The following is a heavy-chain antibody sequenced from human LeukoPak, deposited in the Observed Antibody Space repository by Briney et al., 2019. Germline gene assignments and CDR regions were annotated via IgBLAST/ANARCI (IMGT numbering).Heavy chain of an antibody. Sequence: GASVKVSCKASGGTFSSYAISWVRQAPGQGLEWMGGIIPIFGTANYAQKFQGRVTITAEESTSTAYMELSSVTAADTAVYYCARDHSLPPLLYYYGSGSSNWFDPWGQGTLVTVSS. CDR2: IIPIFGTA. CDR1: GGTFSSYA. CDR3: ARDHSLPPLLYYYGSGSSNWFDP. V-gene: IGHV1-69*13. J-gene: IGHJ5*02. D-gene: IGHD3-10*01.